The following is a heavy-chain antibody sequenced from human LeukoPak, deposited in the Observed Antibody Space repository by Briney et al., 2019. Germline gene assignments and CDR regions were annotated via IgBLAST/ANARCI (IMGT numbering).Heavy chain of an antibody. CDR2: ISGSGGST. V-gene: IGHV3-23*01. D-gene: IGHD3-22*01. CDR3: AKAEYVSSGYHLFYFDY. J-gene: IGHJ4*02. Sequence: GGSLRLSCAASGFTFSSYAMSWVRQAPGKGLEWVSAISGSGGSTYYADSVKGRFTISRDNSKNTLYLQMNSLRAEDTAIYYCAKAEYVSSGYHLFYFDYWGQGTQVTVSS. CDR1: GFTFSSYA.